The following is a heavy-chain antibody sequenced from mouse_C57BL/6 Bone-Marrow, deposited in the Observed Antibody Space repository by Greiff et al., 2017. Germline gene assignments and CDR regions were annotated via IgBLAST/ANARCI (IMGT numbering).Heavy chain of an antibody. D-gene: IGHD3-3*01. J-gene: IGHJ1*03. V-gene: IGHV1-69*01. CDR2: IDPSDSYT. CDR1: GYTFTSYW. CDR3: AREGTWYFDV. Sequence: VQLQQPGAELVMPGASVKLSCKASGYTFTSYWMHWVKQRPGQGLEWIGEIDPSDSYTNYNQKFKGKSTLTVDKSSSTAYMQLSSLTSEDSAVYYCAREGTWYFDVWGTGTTVTVSS.